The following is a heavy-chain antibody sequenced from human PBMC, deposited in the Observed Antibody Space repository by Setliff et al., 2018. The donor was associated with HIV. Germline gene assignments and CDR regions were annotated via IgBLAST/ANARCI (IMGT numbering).Heavy chain of an antibody. CDR2: INQDASEE. CDR1: GFTLSDYW. D-gene: IGHD1-26*01. CDR3: VGETLGGSLCFNY. V-gene: IGHV3-7*01. Sequence: GGSLRLSCEVSGFTLSDYWMSWVRQVPGKGLEWVANINQDASEEYYVDSVKGRFTVSRDRAKNSIFLHMKNLTVEDTALYYCVGETLGGSLCFNYWGQGTLVTVSS. J-gene: IGHJ4*02.